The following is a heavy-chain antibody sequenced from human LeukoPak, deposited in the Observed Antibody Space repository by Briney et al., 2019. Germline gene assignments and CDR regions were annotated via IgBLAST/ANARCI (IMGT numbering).Heavy chain of an antibody. D-gene: IGHD4-17*01. V-gene: IGHV4-39*01. CDR3: ARGTMTTVTYYFDY. J-gene: IGHJ4*02. CDR1: GGSISSGIYY. Sequence: SETLSLTCTVSGGSISSGIYYWAWIRQPPGKGLEWIGSIYYRGNTYYNPSLKSRVTLSVDTSKNQFSLNLSSVTAADTAVCYCARGTMTTVTYYFDYWGQGTLVTVSS. CDR2: IYYRGNT.